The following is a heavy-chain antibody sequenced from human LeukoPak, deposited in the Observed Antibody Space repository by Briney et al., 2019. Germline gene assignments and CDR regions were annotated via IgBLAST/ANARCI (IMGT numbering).Heavy chain of an antibody. CDR3: AKGHYYGSGSLDY. Sequence: GGSLRLSCAASGFTFSSYWMHWVRQAPGKGLEWVSAIGGRDGSTHYADSVKGRFTISRDNSKNTLYVQMNSLRAEDTAVYYCAKGHYYGSGSLDYWGQGTLVTVSS. CDR2: IGGRDGST. J-gene: IGHJ4*02. CDR1: GFTFSSYW. V-gene: IGHV3-23*01. D-gene: IGHD3-10*01.